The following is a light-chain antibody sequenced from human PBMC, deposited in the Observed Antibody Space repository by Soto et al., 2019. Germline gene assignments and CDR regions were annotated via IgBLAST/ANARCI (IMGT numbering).Light chain of an antibody. J-gene: IGKJ5*01. Sequence: DIQMTQSPSTLSGSVGDRVTITCRAIQTISSWLAWYQQKPGKAPKLLIYKASSLESGVPSRFSGSGSGTEFTLTISSLQPDDFATYYCQQYNSYSQFYTFGQGTRLEVK. V-gene: IGKV1-5*03. CDR1: QTISSW. CDR3: QQYNSYSQFYT. CDR2: KAS.